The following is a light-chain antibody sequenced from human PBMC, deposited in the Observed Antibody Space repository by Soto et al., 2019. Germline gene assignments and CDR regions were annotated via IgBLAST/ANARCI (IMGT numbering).Light chain of an antibody. CDR3: RQPLRTTRT. V-gene: IGKV2-28*01. Sequence: DIVMTPSPLSLPVTPGEPASISCRSSQSLLHSNGYNYLDWYLQQPGQSPQLLIYLGSNRASGVPDRFSGSGSGTDFTLKISRVEAEYVGVYYCRQPLRTTRTCGQGTKVEIK. CDR1: QSLLHSNGYNY. J-gene: IGKJ1*01. CDR2: LGS.